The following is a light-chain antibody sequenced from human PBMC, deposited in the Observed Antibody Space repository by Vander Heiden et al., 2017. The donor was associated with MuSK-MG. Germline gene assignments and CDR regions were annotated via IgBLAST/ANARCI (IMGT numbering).Light chain of an antibody. CDR3: SSYTSSSTGV. CDR1: SSDVGGYKY. CDR2: EVS. V-gene: IGLV2-14*01. Sequence: QSALTQPASVSGSPGQSITVSCTGTSSDVGGYKYVSWYQQHPGKAPKLMIYEVSKRPSGVSNRFSGSKSGNTASLTISGLQAEDEADYYCSSYTSSSTGVFGTGTKVTVL. J-gene: IGLJ1*01.